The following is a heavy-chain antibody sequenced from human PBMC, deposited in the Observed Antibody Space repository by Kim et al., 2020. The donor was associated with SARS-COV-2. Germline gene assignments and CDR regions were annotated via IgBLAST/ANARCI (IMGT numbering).Heavy chain of an antibody. D-gene: IGHD6-19*01. CDR3: ARDGGFYSSGWYGAFDI. Sequence: SETLSLTCTVSGGSISSYYWSWIRQPPGKGLEWIGYIYYSGSTNYNPSLKSRVTISVDTSKNQFSLKLSSVTAADTAVYYCARDGGFYSSGWYGAFDIWGQGTMVTVSS. CDR1: GGSISSYY. CDR2: IYYSGST. J-gene: IGHJ3*02. V-gene: IGHV4-59*01.